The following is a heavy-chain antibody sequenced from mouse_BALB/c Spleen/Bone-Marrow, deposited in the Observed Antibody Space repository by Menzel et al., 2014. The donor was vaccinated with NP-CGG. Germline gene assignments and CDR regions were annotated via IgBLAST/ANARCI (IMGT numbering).Heavy chain of an antibody. V-gene: IGHV5-4*02. CDR2: ISDGGSYT. J-gene: IGHJ1*01. D-gene: IGHD1-1*01. Sequence: EVQLVESGGGLVKPGGSLKLSCAASGFTFSDYYMYWVRQTPEKGLEWVATISDGGSYTYYPDSVKGRFTISRDNAKNSLYLQMTSLKSEDTAMYYRARDSYYYGSSYWYFDVWGAGTTVTVSS. CDR3: ARDSYYYGSSYWYFDV. CDR1: GFTFSDYY.